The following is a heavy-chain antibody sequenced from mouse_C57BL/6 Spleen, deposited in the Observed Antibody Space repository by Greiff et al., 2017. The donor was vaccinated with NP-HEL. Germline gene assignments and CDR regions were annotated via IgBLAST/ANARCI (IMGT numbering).Heavy chain of an antibody. V-gene: IGHV1-59*01. CDR2: IDPSDSYT. J-gene: IGHJ4*01. CDR1: GYTFTSYW. D-gene: IGHD1-1*01. Sequence: QVQLQQPGAELVRPGTSVKLSCKASGYTFTSYWMHWVKQRPGQGLERIGVIDPSDSYTNYNQKFKGKATLTVDTSSSTAYMQLSSLTSEDSAVYYCAREENGSSLNAMDYWGQGTSVTVSS. CDR3: AREENGSSLNAMDY.